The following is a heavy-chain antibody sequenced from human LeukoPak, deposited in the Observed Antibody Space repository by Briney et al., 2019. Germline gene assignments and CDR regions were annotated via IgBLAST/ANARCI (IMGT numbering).Heavy chain of an antibody. Sequence: GGSLKISCKGSGYSFTSYWIGWVRQMPGKGLEWMGIIYPGDSDTRYSPSFQGQVTISADKSINTAYLQWSSLKAADTALYYCARSTQWELLRYFDYWGQGTLVTVSS. J-gene: IGHJ4*02. CDR1: GYSFTSYW. V-gene: IGHV5-51*01. D-gene: IGHD1-26*01. CDR2: IYPGDSDT. CDR3: ARSTQWELLRYFDY.